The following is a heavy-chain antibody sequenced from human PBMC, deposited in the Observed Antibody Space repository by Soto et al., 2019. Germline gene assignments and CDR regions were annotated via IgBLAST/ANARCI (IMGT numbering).Heavy chain of an antibody. V-gene: IGHV4-59*01. CDR3: ARDRAEGSSSTPAGGMDV. Sequence: SETLSLPCSVSGGSIRTYYWNWLRQPPGGGLEWIAYIHYSGVTNYSPSLRGRVSISIDRSNNEFSLKVSSVTAADTAVYYCARDRAEGSSSTPAGGMDVWGPGTTVTVSS. CDR1: GGSIRTYY. J-gene: IGHJ6*02. CDR2: IHYSGVT. D-gene: IGHD6-6*01.